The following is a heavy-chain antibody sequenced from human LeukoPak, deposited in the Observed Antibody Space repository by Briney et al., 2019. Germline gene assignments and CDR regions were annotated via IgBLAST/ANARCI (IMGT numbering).Heavy chain of an antibody. V-gene: IGHV4-34*01. Sequence: SETLSLTCAVYGGSFSGYYWSWIRQPPGKGLEWIGEINHSGSTNYNPSLKSRVTISVDTSKNQFSLKLSSVTAADTAVYYCARGRFSDHLPHVRPTAVEMATTSVVMDVWGQGTTVTVSS. CDR2: INHSGST. D-gene: IGHD5-24*01. CDR1: GGSFSGYY. J-gene: IGHJ6*02. CDR3: ARGRFSDHLPHVRPTAVEMATTSVVMDV.